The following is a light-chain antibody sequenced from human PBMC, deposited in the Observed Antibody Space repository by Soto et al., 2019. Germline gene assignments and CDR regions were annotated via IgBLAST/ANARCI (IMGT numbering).Light chain of an antibody. CDR3: QQRSNWPLT. CDR2: DAS. J-gene: IGKJ4*01. V-gene: IGKV3-11*01. CDR1: QSVSSY. Sequence: EIVLTQSPATLSLSPGERATLSCRASQSVSSYLAWYQQKPGQAPRLLIYDASNRATGIPARFSGSGSGTDFTLYISSLETEDFAVYYCQQRSNWPLTFGGGTKVEIK.